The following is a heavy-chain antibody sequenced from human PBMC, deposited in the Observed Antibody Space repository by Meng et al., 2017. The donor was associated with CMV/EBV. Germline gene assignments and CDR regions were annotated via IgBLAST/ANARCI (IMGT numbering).Heavy chain of an antibody. V-gene: IGHV3-23*01. J-gene: IGHJ4*02. CDR1: FSTYA. CDR3: AKGGPYYYDSSGYLGDDY. Sequence: FSTYAMSWVRQAPGKGLEWVSAISGSGGSTYYADSVKGRFTITRDNSKNTLYLQMNSLRAEDTAVYYCAKGGPYYYDSSGYLGDDYWGQGTLVTVSS. CDR2: ISGSGGST. D-gene: IGHD3-22*01.